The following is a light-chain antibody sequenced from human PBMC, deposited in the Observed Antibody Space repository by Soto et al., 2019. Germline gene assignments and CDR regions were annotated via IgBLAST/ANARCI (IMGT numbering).Light chain of an antibody. J-gene: IGKJ1*01. CDR2: KAS. V-gene: IGKV1-5*03. CDR3: QQYNSYRA. CDR1: QTISSW. Sequence: DIQMTQSPSTLSVSVGDRVTITCRASQTISSWLAWYQQKPGKAPKLLIYKASNLESGVPARFSGSGSRTEFTLTISTLQHDDFATYYCQQYNSYRAFGQGTKVEIK.